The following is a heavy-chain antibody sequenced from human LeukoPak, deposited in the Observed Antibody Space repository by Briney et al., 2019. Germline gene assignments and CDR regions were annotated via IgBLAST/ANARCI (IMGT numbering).Heavy chain of an antibody. V-gene: IGHV1-18*04. CDR2: ISAYNGNT. J-gene: IGHJ5*02. CDR3: ARGVTFGSSWYGPYNWFDP. CDR1: GYTFTSYG. D-gene: IGHD6-13*01. Sequence: ASVKVSCKAPGYTFTSYGISWVRQAPGQGLEWMGWISAYNGNTNYAQKLQGRVTMTTDTSTSTAYMELRSLRSDDTAVYYCARGVTFGSSWYGPYNWFDPWGQGTLVTVSS.